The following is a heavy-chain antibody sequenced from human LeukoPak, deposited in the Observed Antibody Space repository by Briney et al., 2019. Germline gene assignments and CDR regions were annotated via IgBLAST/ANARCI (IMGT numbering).Heavy chain of an antibody. D-gene: IGHD6-19*01. Sequence: SVKVSCKASGGTFSSYAISWVRQAPGQGLEWMGRIIPIFGTANYAQKFQGRVTITTDESTSTAYMELSSLRSEDTAVYYCARAGGYSSGPAASWGRGTLVTVSS. CDR3: ARAGGYSSGPAAS. J-gene: IGHJ5*02. CDR2: IIPIFGTA. V-gene: IGHV1-69*05. CDR1: GGTFSSYA.